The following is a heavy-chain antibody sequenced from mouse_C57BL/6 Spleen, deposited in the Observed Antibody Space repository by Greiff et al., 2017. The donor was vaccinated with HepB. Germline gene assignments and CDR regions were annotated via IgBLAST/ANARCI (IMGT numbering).Heavy chain of an antibody. Sequence: QVQLQQPGAELVKAGASVKMSCKASGYTFTSYWMHWVKQRPGQGLEWFAETNPTNGRTYYNEKFKGKATLTVDKSSSTAYMLLSGPTFEDSAVYYWERIKKIVATYFDYWGQGTTLTGSS. CDR3: ERIKKIVATYFDY. D-gene: IGHD1-1*01. CDR2: TNPTNGRT. J-gene: IGHJ2*01. CDR1: GYTFTSYW. V-gene: IGHV1S81*02.